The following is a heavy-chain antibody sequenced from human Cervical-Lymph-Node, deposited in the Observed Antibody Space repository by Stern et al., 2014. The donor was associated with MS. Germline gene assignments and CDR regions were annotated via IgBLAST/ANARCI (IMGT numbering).Heavy chain of an antibody. V-gene: IGHV3-30*01. Sequence: VPLVESGGGVVQPGRSLRLSCAASGFTFSSYAMHWVRQAPGKGLEWVAVISYDGSNKYYADSVKGRFTISRDNSKNTLYLQMNSLRAEDTAVYYCARDQVVPAAMVLDYWGQGTLVTVSS. CDR2: ISYDGSNK. D-gene: IGHD2-2*01. CDR1: GFTFSSYA. CDR3: ARDQVVPAAMVLDY. J-gene: IGHJ4*02.